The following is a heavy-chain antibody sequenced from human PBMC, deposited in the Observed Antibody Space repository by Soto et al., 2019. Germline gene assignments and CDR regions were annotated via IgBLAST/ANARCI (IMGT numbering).Heavy chain of an antibody. CDR1: GGSISSGGYY. J-gene: IGHJ6*03. D-gene: IGHD6-13*01. V-gene: IGHV4-31*02. CDR2: IYYSGST. Sequence: PSETLSLTCTVSGGSISSGGYYWSWIRQHPGKGLEWIGYIYYSGSTYYNPSLKSRVTISVDTSKNRFSLKLSSVTAADTAVYYCARGEGYSSSWYPYYYYYMDVWGKGTTVTV. CDR3: ARGEGYSSSWYPYYYYYMDV.